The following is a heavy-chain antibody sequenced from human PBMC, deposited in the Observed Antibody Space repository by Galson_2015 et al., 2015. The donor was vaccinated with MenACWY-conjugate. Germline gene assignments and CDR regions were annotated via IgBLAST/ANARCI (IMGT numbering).Heavy chain of an antibody. CDR3: AKGFDDHFYFMDV. Sequence: SLRLSCAASGFVLSNYAMTWVRQAPGKGLEWVSGIRGSGANTYYAGSVRGRFTVSRDNSKNTLFLQMNTLRAEDTAVYYCAKGFDDHFYFMDVWGQGTTVTVSS. CDR1: GFVLSNYA. CDR2: IRGSGANT. V-gene: IGHV3-23*01. D-gene: IGHD3-10*01. J-gene: IGHJ6*03.